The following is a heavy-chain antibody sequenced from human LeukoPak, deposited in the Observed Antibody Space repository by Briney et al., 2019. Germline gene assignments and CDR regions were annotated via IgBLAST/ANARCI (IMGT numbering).Heavy chain of an antibody. J-gene: IGHJ3*02. CDR2: IYSSGST. CDR3: AREPPRDGAIDI. V-gene: IGHV3-53*01. Sequence: GGSLRLSCAVSGFTVSSNHINWVRQASGKGLEWLSLIYSSGSTNYADSVKGRFTISRDKPKNTVYLQMNSLRADDTAVYYCAREPPRDGAIDIWGQGTMVTVSS. CDR1: GFTVSSNH. D-gene: IGHD5-24*01.